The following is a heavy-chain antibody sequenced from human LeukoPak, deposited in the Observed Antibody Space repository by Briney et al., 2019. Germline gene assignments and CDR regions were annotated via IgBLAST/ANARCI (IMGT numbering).Heavy chain of an antibody. J-gene: IGHJ4*02. Sequence: PGGSLRLSCAASGFTFSSYAMSWVRQAPGKGLEWVSAISGSGGSTYYADSVKGRFTISRDNSKNTLYLQMNSLRAEDTAVYYCAKDPYGRYDSSGYIDYWGQGTLVTVSS. CDR2: ISGSGGST. CDR3: AKDPYGRYDSSGYIDY. CDR1: GFTFSSYA. D-gene: IGHD3-22*01. V-gene: IGHV3-23*01.